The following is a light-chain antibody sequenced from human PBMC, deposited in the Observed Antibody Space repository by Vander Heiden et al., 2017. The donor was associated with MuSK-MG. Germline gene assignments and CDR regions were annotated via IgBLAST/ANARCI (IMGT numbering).Light chain of an antibody. Sequence: IQTTHSPSTLSASVGDRVTITCRASQTISNWLAWYQQKPGKAPKLLIYKASSLQGGVPSRFSGSGSATEFTLTISSLQPDDFATYYCQQYNSYPWTFGEGTKVEVK. CDR3: QQYNSYPWT. CDR1: QTISNW. V-gene: IGKV1-5*03. CDR2: KAS. J-gene: IGKJ1*01.